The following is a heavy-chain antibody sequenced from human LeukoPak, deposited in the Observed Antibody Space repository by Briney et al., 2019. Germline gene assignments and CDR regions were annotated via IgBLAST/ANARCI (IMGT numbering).Heavy chain of an antibody. J-gene: IGHJ4*02. Sequence: SETLSLTCTVSGGSISSYYWSWIRQPPGKGLEWIGYIYYSGSTNYNPSLKRRVTISVDTSKNQFSLKLSSVTAADTAVYYCARGDQVKCDYWGQGTLVTVSS. CDR2: IYYSGST. CDR1: GGSISSYY. V-gene: IGHV4-59*01. CDR3: ARGDQVKCDY. D-gene: IGHD2-2*01.